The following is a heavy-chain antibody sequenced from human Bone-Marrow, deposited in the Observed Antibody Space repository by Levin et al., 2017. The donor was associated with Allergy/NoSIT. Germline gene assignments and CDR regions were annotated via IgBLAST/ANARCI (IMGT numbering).Heavy chain of an antibody. CDR1: GYSFTGHS. J-gene: IGHJ4*02. CDR2: IDPNNGGT. Sequence: KISCKASGYSFTGHSIHWVRQAPGQGLEWMGWIDPNNGGTAYPQKFQGRVTMTRDTSISTAYMELGSLTSDDTAIYYCARRTKVYNWRDYYFDYWGQGTLVTVSS. D-gene: IGHD1-1*01. V-gene: IGHV1-2*02. CDR3: ARRTKVYNWRDYYFDY.